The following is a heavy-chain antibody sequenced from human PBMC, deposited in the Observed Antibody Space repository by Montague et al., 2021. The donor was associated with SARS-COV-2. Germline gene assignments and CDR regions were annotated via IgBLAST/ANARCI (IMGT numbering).Heavy chain of an antibody. J-gene: IGHJ6*02. CDR3: ARGYFPVGGSENWGSYGMDV. Sequence: SLRLSCAASGFTFSSYWMHWVRRAPGPGLVWVSRVKGDGSRISYADSVKGRFTISRDNAKNTLYLQMNSLRAEDTAVYFCARGYFPVGGSENWGSYGMDVWGQGTTVTVSS. D-gene: IGHD3-16*01. CDR1: GFTFSSYW. V-gene: IGHV3-74*01. CDR2: VKGDGSRI.